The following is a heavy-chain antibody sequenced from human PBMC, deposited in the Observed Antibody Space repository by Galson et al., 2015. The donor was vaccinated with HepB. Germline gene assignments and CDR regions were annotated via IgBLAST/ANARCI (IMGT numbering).Heavy chain of an antibody. J-gene: IGHJ4*02. Sequence: SLRLSCAASGFTFSRYAMTWVRQAPGKGLAWVSAIGANGDNTYYIDSVKGRFTISRNNSKSRLFLQMNSLRVEDTAVYYCAKDLRAGNEFDYWGRGTLVTVSS. CDR1: GFTFSRYA. V-gene: IGHV3-23*01. CDR3: AKDLRAGNEFDY. D-gene: IGHD4-23*01. CDR2: IGANGDNT.